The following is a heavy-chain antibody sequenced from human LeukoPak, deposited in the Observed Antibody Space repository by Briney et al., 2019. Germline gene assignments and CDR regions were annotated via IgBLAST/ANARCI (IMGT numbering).Heavy chain of an antibody. Sequence: GGSLRLSCAACGFTYSPFGMHWVRQAPARGLEWVAVIWYDGNNEYYADSVKGRFAISRDNSNSTLFLQMYSLRAEDTAVYYGARGRSSSLDHGGEGTLVTVSS. J-gene: IGHJ4*02. D-gene: IGHD6-6*01. CDR2: IWYDGNNE. CDR1: GFTYSPFG. CDR3: ARGRSSSLDH. V-gene: IGHV3-33*08.